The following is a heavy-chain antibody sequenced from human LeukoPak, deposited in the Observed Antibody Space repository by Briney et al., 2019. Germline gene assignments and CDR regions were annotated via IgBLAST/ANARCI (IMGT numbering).Heavy chain of an antibody. CDR3: TTRGGDTLMRTEAFDY. CDR2: MNPDSGGT. Sequence: ASVKVSCKASGYTFTDYYIRWVRQAPGQGLEWMGWMNPDSGGTNYAQKFKGRVTMTRDTSINTAYMDLRRLTSDDTAIYYCTTRGGDTLMRTEAFDYWGLGTLVTASS. V-gene: IGHV1-2*02. CDR1: GYTFTDYY. J-gene: IGHJ4*02. D-gene: IGHD3-16*01.